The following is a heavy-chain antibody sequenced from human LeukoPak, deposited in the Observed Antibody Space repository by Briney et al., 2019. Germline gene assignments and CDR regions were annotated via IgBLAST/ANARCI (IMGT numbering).Heavy chain of an antibody. V-gene: IGHV3-48*02. CDR3: ASWVGNYDSSGYYFDY. CDR1: GFTFSSYN. Sequence: HSGGSLRLSCAASGFTFSSYNMNWVRQAPGKGLEWVSYISSGSSTIYYADSVKGRFTISRDNAKKSLYLQMNSLRDEDTAVYYCASWVGNYDSSGYYFDYWGQGTLVTVSS. D-gene: IGHD3-22*01. J-gene: IGHJ4*02. CDR2: ISSGSSTI.